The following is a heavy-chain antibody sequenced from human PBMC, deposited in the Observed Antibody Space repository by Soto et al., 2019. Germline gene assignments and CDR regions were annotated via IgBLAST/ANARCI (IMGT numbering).Heavy chain of an antibody. Sequence: GGSLRLSCAASGFTFSSYSMSWVRQAPGKGLEWVSAISGSGGSTYYADSVKGRFTISRDNSKNTLYLQMNSLRAEDTAVYYCAKDVGTIRWRDRYTYNNWFDPWGQGTLVTVS. CDR3: AKDVGTIRWRDRYTYNNWFDP. CDR1: GFTFSSYS. D-gene: IGHD4-17*01. CDR2: ISGSGGST. J-gene: IGHJ5*02. V-gene: IGHV3-23*01.